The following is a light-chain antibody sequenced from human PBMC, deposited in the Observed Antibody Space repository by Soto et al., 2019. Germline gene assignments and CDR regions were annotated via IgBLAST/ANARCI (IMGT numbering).Light chain of an antibody. CDR3: LQVYSFPRT. CDR2: AAS. V-gene: IGKV1-9*01. CDR1: QGISSY. Sequence: IQLTQSPSSLSASVGDRFTITCRASQGISSYLAWYQQKPGKAPKLLICAASTLQSGVPSRFSGSGSGTDFTLTISSLQPEDFASYFCLQVYSFPRTFGLGTKVDIK. J-gene: IGKJ1*01.